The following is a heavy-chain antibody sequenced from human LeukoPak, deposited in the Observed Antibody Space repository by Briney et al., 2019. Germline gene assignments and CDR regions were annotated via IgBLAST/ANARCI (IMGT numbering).Heavy chain of an antibody. CDR1: GFTFSSYA. J-gene: IGHJ5*02. CDR3: ASTYGSGSS. V-gene: IGHV3-30-3*01. CDR2: ISYDGSNK. Sequence: GGSLRLSCAASGFTFSSYAMHWVRQAPGKGLEWVAVISYDGSNKYYADSMKGRFTISRDNSKNTLYLQMNSLRAEDTAVYYCASTYGSGSSWGQGNLVTVSS. D-gene: IGHD3-10*01.